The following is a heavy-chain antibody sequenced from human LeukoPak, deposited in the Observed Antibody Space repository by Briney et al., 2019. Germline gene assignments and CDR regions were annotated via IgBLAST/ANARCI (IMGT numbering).Heavy chain of an antibody. CDR1: GGSISSSSYY. CDR3: ARVARYFDWFLDY. J-gene: IGHJ4*02. CDR2: IYYSGST. V-gene: IGHV4-61*01. Sequence: PSETLSLTCTVSGGSISSSSYYWSWIRQPPGKGLEWIGYIYYSGSTNYNPSLKSRVTISVDTSKNQFSLKLSSVTAADTAVYYCARVARYFDWFLDYWGQGTLVTVSS. D-gene: IGHD3-9*01.